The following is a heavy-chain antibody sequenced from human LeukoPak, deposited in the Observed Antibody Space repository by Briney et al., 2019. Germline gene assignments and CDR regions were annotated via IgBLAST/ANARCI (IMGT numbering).Heavy chain of an antibody. CDR3: ARDRGYYTGYNWFDP. D-gene: IGHD3-3*01. CDR2: IYYSGST. Sequence: SETLSLTCTVSGGSISSGGYHWSWIRQHPGKGLEWIGYIYYSGSTYYNPSLKSRVTISVDTSKNQFSLKLSSVTAADTAVYYCARDRGYYTGYNWFDPWGQGTLVTVSS. CDR1: GGSISSGGYH. V-gene: IGHV4-31*03. J-gene: IGHJ5*02.